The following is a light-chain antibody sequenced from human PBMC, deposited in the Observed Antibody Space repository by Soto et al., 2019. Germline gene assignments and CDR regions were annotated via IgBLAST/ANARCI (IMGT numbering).Light chain of an antibody. CDR3: QQYNNWPPWP. CDR1: QSVSSN. CDR2: GAS. Sequence: EVVMSQSPSTLSVSTGERATLSCRVSQSVSSNLAWYQQKPGQAPRLLTYGASTRATDIPARFSGSGSGTEFTLTISSLQSEDFAVYYCQQYNNWPPWPFGQGTKV. V-gene: IGKV3-15*01. J-gene: IGKJ1*01.